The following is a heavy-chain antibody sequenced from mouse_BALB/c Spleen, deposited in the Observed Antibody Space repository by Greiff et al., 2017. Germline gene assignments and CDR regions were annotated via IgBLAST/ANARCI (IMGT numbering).Heavy chain of an antibody. Sequence: VQLVESGPGLVAPSQSLSITCTVSGFSLTSYCVHWVRQPPGKGLEWLGVIWAGGSTNYNSALMSRLSISKDNSKSQVFLKMNSLQTDDTAMYYCARERSNGFAYWGQGTLVTVSA. V-gene: IGHV2-9*02. CDR1: GFSLTSYC. CDR3: ARERSNGFAY. CDR2: IWAGGST. J-gene: IGHJ3*01.